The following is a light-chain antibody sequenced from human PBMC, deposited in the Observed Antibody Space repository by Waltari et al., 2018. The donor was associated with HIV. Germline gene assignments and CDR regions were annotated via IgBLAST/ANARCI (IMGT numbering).Light chain of an antibody. J-gene: IGKJ1*01. V-gene: IGKV3-20*01. Sequence: EVALTQSPGTLSASPGDRVTLSCRASQSVSSNYLAWYQQKPGQAPRLLIHGASSRATDIPDRFSGSGSGTDFILTISRLEPEDFAVYYCQQYGASSLWTFGQGTKVEI. CDR1: QSVSSNY. CDR2: GAS. CDR3: QQYGASSLWT.